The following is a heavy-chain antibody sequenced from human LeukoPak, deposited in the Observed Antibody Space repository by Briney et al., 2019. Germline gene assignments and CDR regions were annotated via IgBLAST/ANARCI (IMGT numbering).Heavy chain of an antibody. CDR1: GFTFNNYG. V-gene: IGHV3-30*02. CDR2: IRYNGNNQ. D-gene: IGHD1-14*01. J-gene: IGHJ4*02. CDR3: AKPARTDYADY. Sequence: PGGSLRLSCAASGFTFNNYGMHWVRQAPGKGLEWVAFIRYNGNNQYYADSVKGRFTISRDNSKNTLYLQMNSLKGDDTAVYYCAKPARTDYADYWGQGTLVTVSS.